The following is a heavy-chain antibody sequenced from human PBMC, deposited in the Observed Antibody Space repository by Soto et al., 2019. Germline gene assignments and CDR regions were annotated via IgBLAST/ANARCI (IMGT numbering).Heavy chain of an antibody. V-gene: IGHV4-39*01. CDR2: VFYTGVT. CDR3: ATSQKGYNWNYFDH. CDR1: GGSISGSYYY. J-gene: IGHJ4*02. D-gene: IGHD1-20*01. Sequence: SATLSLTYAVSGGSISGSYYYWGWLRQSPGKGPEWIGRVFYTGVTAYNPSLESRVSVFVDTSKNQFSLKVSGVSAADTAVYYCATSQKGYNWNYFDHWGQGALVTVS.